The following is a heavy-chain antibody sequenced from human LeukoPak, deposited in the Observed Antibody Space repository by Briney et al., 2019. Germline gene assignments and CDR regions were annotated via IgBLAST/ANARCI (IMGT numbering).Heavy chain of an antibody. Sequence: SETLSLTCAVYGESFSAYFWNWIRQAPGKPLEYIGEINHRGSSHYNPSLKTRVTLSVVTSKNQFSLKLTSVTAADTAVYFCARGSSFDGYCSAGACDAGYYDSWGQGTPVTVSS. CDR3: ARGSSFDGYCSAGACDAGYYDS. CDR1: GESFSAYF. CDR2: INHRGSS. J-gene: IGHJ4*02. V-gene: IGHV4-34*01. D-gene: IGHD2-15*01.